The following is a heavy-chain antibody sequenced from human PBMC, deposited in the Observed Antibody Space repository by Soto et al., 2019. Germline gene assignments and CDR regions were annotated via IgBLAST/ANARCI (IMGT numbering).Heavy chain of an antibody. CDR2: INAGNGNT. D-gene: IGHD3-22*01. Sequence: SVKVYCKGSGYTFTSYAMHWVSQATGQRLEWMGWINAGNGNTKYSQKFQGRVTITRDTSASTAYMELSSLRSEDTAVYYCSRSPYNYDSSRYQPFDYWGQGTLVTVSS. CDR3: SRSPYNYDSSRYQPFDY. CDR1: GYTFTSYA. J-gene: IGHJ4*02. V-gene: IGHV1-3*01.